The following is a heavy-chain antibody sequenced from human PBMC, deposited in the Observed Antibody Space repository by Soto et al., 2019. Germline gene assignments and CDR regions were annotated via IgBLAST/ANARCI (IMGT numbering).Heavy chain of an antibody. V-gene: IGHV4-34*02. CDR1: GGSFSGYY. CDR2: VNHSGGI. Sequence: QVQLQQWGAGLLKPSETLSLTCVVYGGSFSGYYWSWIRQPPGKGLEWFGEVNHSGGIDYNPSLKSRVTISVDTSKNQFSLKLSSVTAADTAVYYCAGRNGYYYGIDYWGQGTLVTVSS. J-gene: IGHJ4*02. D-gene: IGHD3-22*01. CDR3: AGRNGYYYGIDY.